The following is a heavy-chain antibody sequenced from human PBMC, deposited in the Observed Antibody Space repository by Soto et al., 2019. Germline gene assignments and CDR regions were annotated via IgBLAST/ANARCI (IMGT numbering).Heavy chain of an antibody. V-gene: IGHV1-69*06. CDR2: IIPIFGTI. CDR1: GGTFSSDA. Sequence: SVKVSCKPSGGTFSSDAITWVRQAPGQGLEWMGGIIPIFGTINYAQKFQGRVTITADKSTTTAYMELSSLRSEDTAIYYRARDKSADSSGYLYYFDYWGQGTLVTVSS. D-gene: IGHD3-22*01. J-gene: IGHJ4*02. CDR3: ARDKSADSSGYLYYFDY.